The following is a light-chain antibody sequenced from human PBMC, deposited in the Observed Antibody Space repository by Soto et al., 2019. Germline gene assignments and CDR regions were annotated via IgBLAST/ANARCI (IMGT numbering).Light chain of an antibody. CDR1: ERVASNY. V-gene: IGKV3-20*01. Sequence: EIVMTQSPATLSVSPGERATLFCRASERVASNYLAWYQQKPGQAPRLLIYGASSRATGIPDRFSGSGSGTDFTLTISRLEPEDFAVFYCQQYGGSPWTFGQGTKVDIK. CDR2: GAS. J-gene: IGKJ1*01. CDR3: QQYGGSPWT.